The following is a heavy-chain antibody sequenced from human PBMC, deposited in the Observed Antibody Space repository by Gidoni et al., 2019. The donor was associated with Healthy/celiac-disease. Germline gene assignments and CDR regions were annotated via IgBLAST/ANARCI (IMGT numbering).Heavy chain of an antibody. Sequence: GFTFSSYGMHWVRQAPGKGLEWVAVISYDGSNKYYADSVKGRFTISRDNSKNTLYLQMNSLRAEDTAVYYCAKDDYDFWSGYVGCIDYWGQGTLVTVSS. CDR1: GFTFSSYG. V-gene: IGHV3-30*18. CDR2: ISYDGSNK. D-gene: IGHD3-3*01. CDR3: AKDDYDFWSGYVGCIDY. J-gene: IGHJ4*02.